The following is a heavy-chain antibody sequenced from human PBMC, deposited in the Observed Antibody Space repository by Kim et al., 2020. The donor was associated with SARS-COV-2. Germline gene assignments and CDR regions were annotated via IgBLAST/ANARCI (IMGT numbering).Heavy chain of an antibody. V-gene: IGHV1-69*13. D-gene: IGHD3-22*01. J-gene: IGHJ6*02. CDR1: GGTFSSYA. Sequence: SVKVSCKASGGTFSSYAISWVRQAPGQGLEWMGGIIPIFGTANYAQKFQGRVTITADESTSTAYMELSSLRSEDTAVYYCARDLYDSSGYSYYYYYGMDVWGQGTTVTVSS. CDR2: IIPIFGTA. CDR3: ARDLYDSSGYSYYYYYGMDV.